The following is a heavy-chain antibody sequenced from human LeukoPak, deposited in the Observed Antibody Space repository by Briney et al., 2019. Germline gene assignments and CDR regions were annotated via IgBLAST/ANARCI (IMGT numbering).Heavy chain of an antibody. J-gene: IGHJ6*03. Sequence: TGGSLRLSCAASGFTVSSNYMSWVRQAPGKGLEWVSVIYSGGSTYNADSVKGRFTISRDNSKNTLYLQMNSLRAEDTAVYYCARLFLGTGTYYMDVWGKGTTVTVSS. D-gene: IGHD1-1*01. V-gene: IGHV3-66*02. CDR3: ARLFLGTGTYYMDV. CDR2: IYSGGST. CDR1: GFTVSSNY.